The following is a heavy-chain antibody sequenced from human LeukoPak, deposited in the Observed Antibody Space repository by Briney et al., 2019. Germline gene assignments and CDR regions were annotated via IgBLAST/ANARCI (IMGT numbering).Heavy chain of an antibody. CDR3: AKDLNSTYNYDSSGYEDAFDI. V-gene: IGHV3-30*18. Sequence: RTGRSLRLSCAASGFTFSSYGIHWVRQAPGKGLEWVAVISYDGSNKYYADSAKGRFTISRDNSKNTLYLQMNSLRAEDTAVYYCAKDLNSTYNYDSSGYEDAFDIWGQGTMVTVSS. CDR2: ISYDGSNK. D-gene: IGHD3-22*01. CDR1: GFTFSSYG. J-gene: IGHJ3*02.